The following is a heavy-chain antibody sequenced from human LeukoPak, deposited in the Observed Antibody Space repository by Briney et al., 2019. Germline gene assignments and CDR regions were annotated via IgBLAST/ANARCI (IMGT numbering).Heavy chain of an antibody. CDR3: AGGIVMATTEYSY. Sequence: GASVKVSCKASGYTFTSYDINWVRQATGQGLEWMGRIIPIFGTANYAQKFQGRVTITTDESTSTAYMELSSLRSEDTAVYYCAGGIVMATTEYSYWGQGTLVTVSS. CDR2: IIPIFGTA. D-gene: IGHD5-24*01. J-gene: IGHJ4*02. CDR1: GYTFTSYD. V-gene: IGHV1-69*05.